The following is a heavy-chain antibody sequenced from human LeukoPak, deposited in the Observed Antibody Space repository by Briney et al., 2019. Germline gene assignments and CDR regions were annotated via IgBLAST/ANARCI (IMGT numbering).Heavy chain of an antibody. V-gene: IGHV3-20*04. CDR3: ARERYYDSGGYYYLDV. Sequence: PGGSLRLSCAASGFSFEDYGMSWVRQAPGKGLEWVSGINWNGDITDYGDSVKGRFTISRDNAKNSLYLQMNSLRAEDTAFYYCARERYYDSGGYYYLDVWGKGTTVTISS. J-gene: IGHJ6*03. CDR1: GFSFEDYG. CDR2: INWNGDIT. D-gene: IGHD3-22*01.